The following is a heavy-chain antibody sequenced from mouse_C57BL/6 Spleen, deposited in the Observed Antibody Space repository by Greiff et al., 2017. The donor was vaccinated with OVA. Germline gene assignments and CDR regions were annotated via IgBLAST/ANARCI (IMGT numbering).Heavy chain of an antibody. CDR2: INPNNGGT. D-gene: IGHD1-1*02. V-gene: IGHV1-26*01. CDR3: AIPYGAPFAY. CDR1: GYTFTDYY. J-gene: IGHJ3*01. Sequence: VQLQQSGPELVKPGASVKISCKASGYTFTDYYMNWVKQSHGKSLEWIGDINPNNGGTSYNQKFKGKATLTVDKSSSTAYMELRSLTSEDSAVYYCAIPYGAPFAYWGQGTLVTVSA.